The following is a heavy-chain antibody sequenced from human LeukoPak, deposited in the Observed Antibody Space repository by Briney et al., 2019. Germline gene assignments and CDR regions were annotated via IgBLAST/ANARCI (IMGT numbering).Heavy chain of an antibody. CDR1: GFTFSSYG. D-gene: IGHD1-26*01. CDR3: AKEVTGIVTYDY. V-gene: IGHV3-30*18. J-gene: IGHJ4*02. CDR2: ISYDGSNK. Sequence: GGSLRLPCAASGFTFSSYGMHWVRQAPGKGLEWVAVISYDGSNKYYADSVKGRFTISRDNSKNTLYLQMNSLRGEDTAVYYCAKEVTGIVTYDYWGQGTLVTVSS.